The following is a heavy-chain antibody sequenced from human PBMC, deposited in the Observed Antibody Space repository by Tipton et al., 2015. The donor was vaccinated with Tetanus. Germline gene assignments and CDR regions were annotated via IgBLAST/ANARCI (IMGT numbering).Heavy chain of an antibody. Sequence: QLVQSGAEVKKPGASVKVSCKASGYTFTSYYMHWVRQAPGQGLEWMGIINPSGGSTSYAQKFQGRVTMTRDTSTSTVYMELSSLRSEDTAVYYCARDGDCSNTSCYTRSGYYYYYGMDVWGQGTTVTVSS. J-gene: IGHJ6*02. CDR2: INPSGGST. CDR3: ARDGDCSNTSCYTRSGYYYYYGMDV. CDR1: GYTFTSYY. D-gene: IGHD2-2*02. V-gene: IGHV1-46*03.